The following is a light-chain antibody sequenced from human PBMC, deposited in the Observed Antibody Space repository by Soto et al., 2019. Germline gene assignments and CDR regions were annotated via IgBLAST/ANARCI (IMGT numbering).Light chain of an antibody. J-gene: IGKJ5*01. CDR2: AAS. Sequence: DIQMTQSPSSLSASVGDRVTITCRASQSISSYLNWYQQKPGKAPKLLIYAASSLQSGVPSRFCGSGSGTDFTLTISSLQPEDFATYYCQQSYSTSTITFGQGTRLEIK. V-gene: IGKV1-39*01. CDR1: QSISSY. CDR3: QQSYSTSTIT.